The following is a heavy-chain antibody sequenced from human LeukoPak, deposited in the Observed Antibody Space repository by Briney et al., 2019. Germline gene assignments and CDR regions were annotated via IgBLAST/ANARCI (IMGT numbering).Heavy chain of an antibody. V-gene: IGHV1-18*01. J-gene: IGHJ6*03. CDR2: ISVHNGNT. CDR1: GFSFTNYG. Sequence: GASVKVSCKASGFSFTNYGFSWVRQAPGQGLEWMAWISVHNGNTNYAQKFQGRVTMTRDTSTSTVYMELSSLRSEDTAVYYCARTPEATRLAYYYYYMDVWGKGTTVTVSS. CDR3: ARTPEATRLAYYYYYMDV. D-gene: IGHD5-12*01.